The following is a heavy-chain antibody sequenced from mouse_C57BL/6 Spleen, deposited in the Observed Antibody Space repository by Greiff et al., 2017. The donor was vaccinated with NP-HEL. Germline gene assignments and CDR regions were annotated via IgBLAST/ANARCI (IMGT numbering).Heavy chain of an antibody. CDR3: AQAYYSNYYFDY. D-gene: IGHD2-5*01. J-gene: IGHJ2*01. V-gene: IGHV14-2*01. CDR1: GFNIKDYY. CDR2: IDPEDGET. Sequence: EVQVVESGAELVKPGASVKLSCTASGFNIKDYYMHWVKQRTEQGLEWIGRIDPEDGETKYAPKFQGKATITADTSSNTAYLQLSSLTSEDTAVYYCAQAYYSNYYFDYWGQGTTLTVSS.